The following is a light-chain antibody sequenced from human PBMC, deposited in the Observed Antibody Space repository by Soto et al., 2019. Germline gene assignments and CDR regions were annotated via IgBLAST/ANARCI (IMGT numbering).Light chain of an antibody. V-gene: IGKV1-5*01. CDR1: QSIDRW. Sequence: DIQMTQSPSTLPASVGDRVTITCRASQSIDRWLAWYQQRPGKAPKILIYHASSLETGVPSRFSGSGSGTEFTLTISSLQAEDVAVYYCQQYYTTPWTFGQGTKVDIK. J-gene: IGKJ1*01. CDR3: QQYYTTPWT. CDR2: HAS.